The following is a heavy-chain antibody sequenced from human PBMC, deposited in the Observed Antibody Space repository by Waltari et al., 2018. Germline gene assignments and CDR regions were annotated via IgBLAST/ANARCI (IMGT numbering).Heavy chain of an antibody. D-gene: IGHD5-12*01. V-gene: IGHV3-48*04. Sequence: EVQVVESGGGLVYPGGSLSISCTATGFTFRRFSMSWARQGTGKGLAWLSFIGPGSTPIYYADSVKGRFTISTDNSRNSLYLQMNSLRTEDTAVYYWVRGWLENTCDIWGRGTLVTVSS. J-gene: IGHJ3*02. CDR2: IGPGSTPI. CDR3: VRGWLENTCDI. CDR1: GFTFRRFS.